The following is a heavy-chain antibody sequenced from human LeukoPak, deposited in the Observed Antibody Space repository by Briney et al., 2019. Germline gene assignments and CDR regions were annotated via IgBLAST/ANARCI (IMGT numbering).Heavy chain of an antibody. Sequence: GGSLRLSCAASGXTFSSYAMSWVRQAPGKGLEWVFGISGSGGSTYYADSVKGRFTISRDNSTNTLYLQMNSLRAEDTAVYYCAKDRHKWYAFDYWGQGTLVTVSS. CDR2: ISGSGGST. CDR3: AKDRHKWYAFDY. V-gene: IGHV3-23*01. J-gene: IGHJ4*02. CDR1: GXTFSSYA. D-gene: IGHD2-15*01.